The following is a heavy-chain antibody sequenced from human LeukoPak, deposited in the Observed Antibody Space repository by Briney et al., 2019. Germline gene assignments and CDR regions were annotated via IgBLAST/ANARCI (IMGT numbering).Heavy chain of an antibody. D-gene: IGHD3-10*01. V-gene: IGHV3-48*04. CDR2: ISGSSSTI. CDR3: AKTSQLWFGESYRGGYFDY. CDR1: GFTFSTYS. Sequence: GGSLRLSCAVSGFTFSTYSMNWVRQAPGKGLEWVSYISGSSSTIYYADSVKGRFTISRDNAKNSLYLQMNSLRAEDTAVYYCAKTSQLWFGESYRGGYFDYWGQGTLVTVSS. J-gene: IGHJ4*02.